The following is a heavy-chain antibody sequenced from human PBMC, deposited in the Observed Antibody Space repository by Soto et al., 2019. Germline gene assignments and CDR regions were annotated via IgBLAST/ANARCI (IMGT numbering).Heavy chain of an antibody. J-gene: IGHJ4*02. V-gene: IGHV4-30-4*01. CDR1: GGSISSVDYY. D-gene: IGHD2-21*02. CDR2: TYYSGSP. CDR3: ARASDGGNSFCDY. Sequence: QVQLQESGPGLVKPSQTLSLTCTVSGGSISSVDYYWSWFRQPPGKGLEWIGYTYYSGSPYYNPSLKSRVTRSVDTSKNQFSLKLSSVTAADTAVYYCARASDGGNSFCDYWGQGTLVTVSS.